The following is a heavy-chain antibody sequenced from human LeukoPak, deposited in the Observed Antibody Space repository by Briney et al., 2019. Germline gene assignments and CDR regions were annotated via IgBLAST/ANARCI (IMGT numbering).Heavy chain of an antibody. CDR1: GYTFTGYY. CDR3: ARDYGPIVVVPAAEMDV. V-gene: IGHV1-2*02. CDR2: INPNSGGT. J-gene: IGHJ6*04. D-gene: IGHD2-2*01. Sequence: GASVKVSCKASGYTFTGYYMHWVRQAPGQGLEWMGWINPNSGGTNYAQKFQGRVTMTRDTSISTAYMGLSRLRSDDTAVYYCARDYGPIVVVPAAEMDVWGKGTTVTVSS.